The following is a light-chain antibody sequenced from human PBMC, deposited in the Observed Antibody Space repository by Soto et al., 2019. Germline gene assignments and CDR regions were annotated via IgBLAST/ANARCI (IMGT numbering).Light chain of an antibody. Sequence: QSALTQPASVSGSPGQSITISCTYSLFSWYQQHPGNAPKLMTYEGHKRPSGVSNRFSCSKSGNTASLTISELQDEDEADYHCCSYAGQRVVFGGGTQLTVL. CDR1: SL. V-gene: IGLV2-23*01. J-gene: IGLJ2*01. CDR3: CSYAGQRVV. CDR2: EGH.